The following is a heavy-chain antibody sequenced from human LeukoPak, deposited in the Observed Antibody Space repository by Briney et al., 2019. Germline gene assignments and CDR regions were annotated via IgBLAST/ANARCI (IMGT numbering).Heavy chain of an antibody. CDR3: ARGVSGPYY. CDR1: GFTFSSYS. CDR2: IKQDGSEK. J-gene: IGHJ4*02. V-gene: IGHV3-7*01. D-gene: IGHD5-12*01. Sequence: PGGSLRLSCAASGFTFSSYSMSWVRQAPGKGLEWVANIKQDGSEKYYVDSVKGRFTISRDNAKNSLYLQMNSLRAEDTAVYYCARGVSGPYYWGQGTLVTVSS.